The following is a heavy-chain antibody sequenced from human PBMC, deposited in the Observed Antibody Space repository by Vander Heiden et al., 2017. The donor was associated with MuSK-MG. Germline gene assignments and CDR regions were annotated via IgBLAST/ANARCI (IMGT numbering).Heavy chain of an antibody. V-gene: IGHV3-30-3*01. Sequence: QVQLVESGGGVVQPGRSMRLSCAASGFTFRSYAMHWVRQAPGKGLEWVAVISYNGSNKYYADSVKVRFTISRDNSKNTLYLQMNSLRAEDTAVYYCAGGGAAAGTYYYYYGMDVWGQGTTVTVSS. CDR2: ISYNGSNK. J-gene: IGHJ6*02. CDR3: AGGGAAAGTYYYYYGMDV. CDR1: GFTFRSYA. D-gene: IGHD6-13*01.